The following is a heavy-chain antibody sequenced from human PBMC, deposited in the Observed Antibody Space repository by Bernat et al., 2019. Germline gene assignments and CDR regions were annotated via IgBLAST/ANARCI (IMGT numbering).Heavy chain of an antibody. J-gene: IGHJ5*02. CDR3: AGRPTRGRFDA. CDR2: IYYSGST. V-gene: IGHV4-34*02. Sequence: QVQLQQWGAGLLKPSETLSLTCAVYGGSFSDYYWLWIRQPPGKGLEWVGTIYYSGSTYYNPSLQSRVTISVDTSKNQFSLKLNSVTAADTAVYYCAGRPTRGRFDAWGQGTLVTVSS. CDR1: GGSFSDYY. D-gene: IGHD3-10*01.